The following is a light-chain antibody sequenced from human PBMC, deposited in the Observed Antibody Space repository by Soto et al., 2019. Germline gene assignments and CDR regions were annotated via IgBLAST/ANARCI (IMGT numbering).Light chain of an antibody. CDR1: QGVGSW. V-gene: IGKV1-12*01. Sequence: IQMTQSPSSVSASVGDRVTITCRASQGVGSWVAWYQQKPGKAPRLLVYAASSLQGVVPSRFSGSGSGTDFTLTISSLQPEDFATYYCQQANSFPFTFGPGTKVDF. CDR2: AAS. J-gene: IGKJ3*01. CDR3: QQANSFPFT.